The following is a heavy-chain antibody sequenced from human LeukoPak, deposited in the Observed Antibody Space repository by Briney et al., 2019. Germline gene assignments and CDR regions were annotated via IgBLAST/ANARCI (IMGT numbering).Heavy chain of an antibody. V-gene: IGHV4-59*01. J-gene: IGHJ3*01. CDR1: GGSISSYY. CDR2: ISYGGST. Sequence: SETLSLTCTVSGGSISSYYWTWIRQPPGRGLEWVGYISYGGSTNYNPSLKSRVTISVDTSTHQFSLKLRSVTAADTAVYYCARGIFGMVLNAFDLWGRGTMVTVSS. CDR3: ARGIFGMVLNAFDL. D-gene: IGHD3-3*01.